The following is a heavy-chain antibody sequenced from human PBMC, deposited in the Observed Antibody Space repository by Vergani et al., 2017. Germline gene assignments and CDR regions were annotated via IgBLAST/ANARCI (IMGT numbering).Heavy chain of an antibody. CDR1: GFTFDDYA. V-gene: IGHV3-9*01. CDR2: ISWNSGSI. CDR3: AKDSSSGWYSAICAFDI. Sequence: EVQLVESGGGLVQPGRSLRLSCAASGFTFDDYAMHWVRQAPGKGLEWVSGISWNSGSIGYADSVKGRFTISRDNAKNSLYLQMNSLRAEDTALYYCAKDSSSGWYSAICAFDIWGQGTMVTVSS. D-gene: IGHD6-19*01. J-gene: IGHJ3*02.